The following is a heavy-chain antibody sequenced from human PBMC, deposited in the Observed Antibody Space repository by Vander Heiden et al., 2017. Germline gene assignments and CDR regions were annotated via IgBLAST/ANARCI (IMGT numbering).Heavy chain of an antibody. CDR1: GFTFDDYA. CDR2: ISWNSGSI. V-gene: IGHV3-9*01. J-gene: IGHJ3*02. CDR3: AAGTTGNAFDI. Sequence: EVQLVESGGGLVQPGRSLRLSCGASGFTFDDYAMHVVRQAPGKGLEWVSGISWNSGSIGYADSVKGRFTISRDNAKNSLYLQMNSLRAEDTALYYCAAGTTGNAFDIWGQGTMVTVSS. D-gene: IGHD6-13*01.